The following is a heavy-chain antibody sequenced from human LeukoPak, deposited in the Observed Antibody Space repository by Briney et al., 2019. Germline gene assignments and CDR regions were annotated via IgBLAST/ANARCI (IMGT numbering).Heavy chain of an antibody. CDR3: ARDGGGYYDFWSGYSLDY. CDR2: IIPIFGTA. V-gene: IGHV1-69*05. Sequence: SVNVSCKASGGTFSRYAISWVRQAPGQGLEWMGGIIPIFGTANYAQKFQGRVTITTDESTSTAYMELSSLRSEDTAVYYCARDGGGYYDFWSGYSLDYWGQGSLVTVSS. J-gene: IGHJ4*02. D-gene: IGHD3-3*01. CDR1: GGTFSRYA.